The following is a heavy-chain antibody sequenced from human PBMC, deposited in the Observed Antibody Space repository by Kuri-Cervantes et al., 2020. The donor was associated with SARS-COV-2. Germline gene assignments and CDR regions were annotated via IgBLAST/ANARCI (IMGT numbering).Heavy chain of an antibody. CDR3: ARHPYCDFWSGYTEYNWFDP. J-gene: IGHJ5*02. V-gene: IGHV3-11*03. D-gene: IGHD3-3*01. CDR2: ISSSSYT. CDR1: GFTFSDYY. Sequence: GGFLRLSCAASGFTFSDYYMSWIRQAPGKGLEWVSYISSSSYTNYADSVKGRFTISRDNAKNSLYLQMNSLRAEDTAVYYCARHPYCDFWSGYTEYNWFDPWGQGTLVTVSS.